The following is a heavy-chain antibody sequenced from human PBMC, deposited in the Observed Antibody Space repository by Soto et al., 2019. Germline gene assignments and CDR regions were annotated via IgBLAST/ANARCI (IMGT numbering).Heavy chain of an antibody. V-gene: IGHV4-59*01. CDR1: GGSISSYY. D-gene: IGHD5-18*01. CDR3: AGNSYGYYYYGTDV. J-gene: IGHJ6*02. Sequence: PSETLSLTCTVSGGSISSYYWSWIRQPPGKGLEWIGYIYYSGSTNDNPSLKSRVTISVDTSKNQFSLKLSSVTAADTAVYYCAGNSYGYYYYGTDVWGQGTTVTVSS. CDR2: IYYSGST.